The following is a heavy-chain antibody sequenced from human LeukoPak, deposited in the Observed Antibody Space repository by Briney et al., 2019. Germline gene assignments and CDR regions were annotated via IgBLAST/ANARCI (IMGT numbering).Heavy chain of an antibody. V-gene: IGHV4-34*12. CDR3: ARAGSWQGALDY. J-gene: IGHJ4*02. D-gene: IGHD6-13*01. CDR2: IFNNGST. CDR1: GGSFSGYY. Sequence: PSETLSLTCAVYGGSFSGYYWSWIRQPPGKGLEWIGTIFNNGSTHYNPSLKSRVTISVDTSKNQFSLNLSSVTAADTAVYYCARAGSWQGALDYWGQGTLVTVS.